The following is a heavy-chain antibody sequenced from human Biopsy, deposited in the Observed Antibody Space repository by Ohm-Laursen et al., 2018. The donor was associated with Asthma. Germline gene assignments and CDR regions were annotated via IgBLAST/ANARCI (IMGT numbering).Heavy chain of an antibody. CDR1: RFTYE. J-gene: IGHJ4*02. CDR3: ARDLHPTNHLGELSEGFDY. V-gene: IGHV3-30*04. D-gene: IGHD3-16*02. CDR2: ISYDGSSI. Sequence: SLRLSCAASRFTYEMHWARQAPGKGLEWVAVISYDGSSIYYADSVKGRFTISRDNSKNTLYLQMNSLRAEDTAVYYCARDLHPTNHLGELSEGFDYWGQGTLVTVSS.